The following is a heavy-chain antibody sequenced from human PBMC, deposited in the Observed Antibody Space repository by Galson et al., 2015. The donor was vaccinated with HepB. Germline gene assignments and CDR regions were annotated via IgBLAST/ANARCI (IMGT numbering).Heavy chain of an antibody. CDR3: TRVGDLSGYSSS. J-gene: IGHJ4*02. V-gene: IGHV3-73*01. Sequence: SLRLSCAASGFTFSGSAIHCVRQASGTGPGWIARIRSKDSNYANTYVASLQGRFIISRDDSKNTAYLHMISLKIEDTAMYYCTRVGDLSGYSSSWGQGTLVTVSS. D-gene: IGHD5-12*01. CDR2: IRSKDSNYAN. CDR1: GFTFSGSA.